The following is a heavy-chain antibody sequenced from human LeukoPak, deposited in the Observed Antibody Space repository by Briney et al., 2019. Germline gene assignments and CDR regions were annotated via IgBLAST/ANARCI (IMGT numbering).Heavy chain of an antibody. D-gene: IGHD4-23*01. CDR3: ARGGTAVIAPYAFDI. V-gene: IGHV4-59*01. J-gene: IGHJ3*02. CDR1: GGSISSYY. Sequence: SETLSLTCTVSGGSISSYYWSWIRQPPGKGLEWIGYIYYSGSTNCNPSVKSRVAMSVDTSKKQSSLKLSSLTAADTAVYYCARGGTAVIAPYAFDIWGQGTMVTVSS. CDR2: IYYSGST.